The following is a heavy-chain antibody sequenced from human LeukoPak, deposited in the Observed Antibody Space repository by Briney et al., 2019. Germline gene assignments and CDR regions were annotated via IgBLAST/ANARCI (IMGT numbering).Heavy chain of an antibody. Sequence: GGSLRLSCAASGFPFEDYGMAWVRQAPGKGLEWVSGINWNGGSTGYADSVKGRFTMSRDTAKNSVDLQMNSLRVEDTALYYCARDTGSQARGVYGVWGQGTMVTVSS. CDR3: ARDTGSQARGVYGV. V-gene: IGHV3-20*04. CDR1: GFPFEDYG. D-gene: IGHD3-10*01. CDR2: INWNGGST. J-gene: IGHJ3*01.